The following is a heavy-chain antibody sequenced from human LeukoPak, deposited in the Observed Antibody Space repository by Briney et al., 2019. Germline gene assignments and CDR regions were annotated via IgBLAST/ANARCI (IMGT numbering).Heavy chain of an antibody. V-gene: IGHV1-8*01. CDR3: ARGQDYFDAFDI. D-gene: IGHD2/OR15-2a*01. CDR2: MNPNSGNT. CDR1: GYTFTGYD. J-gene: IGHJ3*02. Sequence: ASVKVSCKASGYTFTGYDINWVRQATGQGLEWMGWMNPNSGNTGYAQKFQGRVTMTRNTSISTAYMELSSLRSEDTAVYYCARGQDYFDAFDIWGQGTMVTVSS.